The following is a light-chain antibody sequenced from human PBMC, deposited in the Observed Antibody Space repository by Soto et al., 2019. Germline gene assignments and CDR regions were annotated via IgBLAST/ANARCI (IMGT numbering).Light chain of an antibody. CDR1: QGISTW. CDR3: QQANSLPFT. V-gene: IGKV1-12*01. J-gene: IGKJ4*01. Sequence: DIQMTQSPSSVSASVGDRVTITCRASQGISTWLAWYQQKPGKAPKLLIYGISSLQSGVPSRFSGSGSGTEFPLTISSLQPEDFAIYYCQQANSLPFTFGGGTKVEVK. CDR2: GIS.